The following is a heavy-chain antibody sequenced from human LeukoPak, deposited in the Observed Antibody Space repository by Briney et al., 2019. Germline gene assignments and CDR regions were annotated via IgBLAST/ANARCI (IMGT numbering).Heavy chain of an antibody. CDR2: ISSSSSYI. V-gene: IGHV3-21*01. Sequence: GGSLRLSCAASGFTFSSYSMNWVRQAPGKGLEWVSSISSSSSYIYYADSVKGRFTISRDNAKNSLYLQMNSLRAEDTAVYYCAGAMQKKQLVFFGDWFDPWGQGTLVTVSS. J-gene: IGHJ5*02. CDR1: GFTFSSYS. D-gene: IGHD6-13*01. CDR3: AGAMQKKQLVFFGDWFDP.